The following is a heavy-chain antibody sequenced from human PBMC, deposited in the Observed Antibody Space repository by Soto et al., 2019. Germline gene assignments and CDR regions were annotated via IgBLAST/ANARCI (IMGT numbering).Heavy chain of an antibody. CDR2: IFPGDFDT. V-gene: IGHV5-51*01. CDR3: ARMYCSSTSCYNYYYYYGMDV. CDR1: GYSFTSYW. Sequence: PGESLKISCNGSGYSFTSYWIGWVRQMPGKGLEWMGIIFPGDFDTRYSPSFQGQVTISADKSISTAYLQWSSLKASDTAMYYCARMYCSSTSCYNYYYYYGMDVWGQGTTVTVSS. D-gene: IGHD2-2*01. J-gene: IGHJ6*02.